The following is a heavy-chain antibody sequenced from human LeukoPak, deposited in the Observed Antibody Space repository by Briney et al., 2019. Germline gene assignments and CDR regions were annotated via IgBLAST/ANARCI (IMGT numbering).Heavy chain of an antibody. CDR1: GFTFSSYW. Sequence: GKSLRLSCAASGFTFSSYWMHWVRQAPGKGLVWVSRINSDGSSTTYADSVKGRFTISRDNAKNTLYLQMNSLRAEDTAVYYCARRGYSSGWYVIDYWGQGTLVTVSS. CDR3: ARRGYSSGWYVIDY. D-gene: IGHD6-19*01. J-gene: IGHJ4*02. CDR2: INSDGSST. V-gene: IGHV3-74*01.